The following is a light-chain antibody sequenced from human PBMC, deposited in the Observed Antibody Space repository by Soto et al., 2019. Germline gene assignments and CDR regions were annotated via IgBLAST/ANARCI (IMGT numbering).Light chain of an antibody. CDR3: QQRSNWLT. CDR2: DAS. J-gene: IGKJ4*01. V-gene: IGKV3-11*01. Sequence: ELVLTQSPATLSLSPGERATLSCRASQSVSSYLAWYQQKPGQAPRLLIYDASNRATGIPARFSGSGSGTDFTLTISSLEPEDFAVYYCQQRSNWLTFGGGTKVESK. CDR1: QSVSSY.